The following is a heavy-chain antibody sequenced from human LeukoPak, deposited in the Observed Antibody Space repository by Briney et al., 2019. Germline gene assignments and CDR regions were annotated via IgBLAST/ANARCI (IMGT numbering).Heavy chain of an antibody. Sequence: GGSLRLSCAASGFTFSSYAMSWVRQAPGKGLEWVSAISGSGGSTYYADSVKGRFTISRDNSKNTLCLQMNSLRAEDTAVYYCAKAYRSSSWYYFDYWGQGTLVTVSS. CDR2: ISGSGGST. CDR1: GFTFSSYA. D-gene: IGHD6-13*01. J-gene: IGHJ4*02. V-gene: IGHV3-23*01. CDR3: AKAYRSSSWYYFDY.